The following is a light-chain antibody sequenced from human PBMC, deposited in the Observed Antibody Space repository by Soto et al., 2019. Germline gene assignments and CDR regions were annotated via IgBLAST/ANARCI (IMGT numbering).Light chain of an antibody. V-gene: IGLV2-23*03. CDR3: CSYAGSSTFV. Sequence: SLLTQPAPVSGAPGPSITISCPGTSRVVGSYNLVSWYQQHPGKAPKLMIYEGSKRPSGVSNRFSGSKSGNTASLTISGLQAEDEADYYCCSYAGSSTFVFGTGTKVTVL. CDR1: SRVVGSYNL. J-gene: IGLJ1*01. CDR2: EGS.